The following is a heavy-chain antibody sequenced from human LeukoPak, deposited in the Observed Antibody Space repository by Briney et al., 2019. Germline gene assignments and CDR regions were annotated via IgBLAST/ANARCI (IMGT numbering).Heavy chain of an antibody. CDR3: ASLGGDYYDSSGYYPPFDY. V-gene: IGHV3-20*04. CDR2: INWNGGST. CDR1: GFTFDDYG. J-gene: IGHJ4*02. D-gene: IGHD3-22*01. Sequence: GGSLRLSCAASGFTFDDYGMSWVRQAPGKGLEWVSGINWNGGSTGYADSVKGRFTISRDNAKNSLYLQMNSLRAEDTALYYCASLGGDYYDSSGYYPPFDYWGQGTLVTVSS.